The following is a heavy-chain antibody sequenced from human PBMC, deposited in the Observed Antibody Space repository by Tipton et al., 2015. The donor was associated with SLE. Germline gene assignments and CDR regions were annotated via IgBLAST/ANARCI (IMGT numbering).Heavy chain of an antibody. CDR1: GFTFSSNG. D-gene: IGHD3-22*01. CDR2: MRYDGNNQFTS. CDR3: TRQNDDKRFDS. V-gene: IGHV3-30*19. J-gene: IGHJ5*01. Sequence: SLRLSCAASGFTFSSNGMHWVRQAPGKGLEWVAFMRYDGNNQFTSFYGDSVKGRFDISRDNSKNTVYLQMNNLTIGDTAVYYCTRQNDDKRFDSWGQGTLVTVSP.